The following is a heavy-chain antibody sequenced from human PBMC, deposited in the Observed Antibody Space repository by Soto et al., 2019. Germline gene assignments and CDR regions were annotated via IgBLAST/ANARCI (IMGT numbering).Heavy chain of an antibody. CDR1: GGTFSSYA. CDR2: IIPIFGTA. V-gene: IGHV1-69*12. D-gene: IGHD3-16*01. Sequence: QVQLVQSGAEVKKPGSPVKVSCKASGGTFSSYAISWVRQAPGQGLEWMGGIIPIFGTADYAKKFQGRVAITADASSSTGYMELSSLRSEDTAVYYCASAWGPSYYYGMDVWGQGSTVTVSS. CDR3: ASAWGPSYYYGMDV. J-gene: IGHJ6*02.